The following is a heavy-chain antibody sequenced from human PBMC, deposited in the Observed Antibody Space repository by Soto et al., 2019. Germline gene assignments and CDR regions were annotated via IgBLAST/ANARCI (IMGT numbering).Heavy chain of an antibody. V-gene: IGHV1-46*01. CDR2: INPSGGST. CDR1: GYTFTSYY. Sequence: ASVKVSFRASGYTFTSYYMHWVRQAPGQGLEWTGMINPSGGSTSYAQKFQGRVTRTRDTAPITVYMELGSPRSEDTAVYYCETKRGPKVDTGVGVNGGQGPLVTVPS. D-gene: IGHD5-18*01. J-gene: IGHJ4*02. CDR3: ETKRGPKVDTGVGVN.